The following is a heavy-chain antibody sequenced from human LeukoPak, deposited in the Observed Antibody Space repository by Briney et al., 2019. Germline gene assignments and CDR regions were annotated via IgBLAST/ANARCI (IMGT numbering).Heavy chain of an antibody. D-gene: IGHD3-22*01. CDR3: ARDPPTVGSGYPSRKINFPYYFDY. Sequence: GASVKVPCKASGYTFINFGISWVRQAPGQGLEWMGWISANNDDTNYAQKVQGRVTMTTDTSTNTVYMELRSLRSDDTAVYYCARDPPTVGSGYPSRKINFPYYFDYGGQEPWSPSPQ. CDR2: ISANNDDT. CDR1: GYTFINFG. V-gene: IGHV1-18*01. J-gene: IGHJ4*01.